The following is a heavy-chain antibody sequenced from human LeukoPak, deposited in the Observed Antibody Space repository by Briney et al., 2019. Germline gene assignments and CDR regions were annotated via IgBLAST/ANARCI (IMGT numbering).Heavy chain of an antibody. CDR2: ISSSSSYI. V-gene: IGHV3-21*01. Sequence: PGGSLRLSCAASGFTFSSYSMNWVRQAPGKGLEWVSSISSSSSYIYYADSVKGRFTISRDNAKNSLYLQMNSLRAEDTAVYYCARVWPEETVVITPYFDYWGQGTLVTVSS. D-gene: IGHD3-22*01. J-gene: IGHJ4*02. CDR3: ARVWPEETVVITPYFDY. CDR1: GFTFSSYS.